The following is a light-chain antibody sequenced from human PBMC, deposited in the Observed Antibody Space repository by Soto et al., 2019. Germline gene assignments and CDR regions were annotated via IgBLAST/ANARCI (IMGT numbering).Light chain of an antibody. J-gene: IGKJ1*01. CDR2: AAS. CDR1: QSVASN. CDR3: QQYYHWPRT. Sequence: DIVLTQSPGTLSLSPGERAALSCRASQSVASNLAWYQQKPGQTPRLLIYAASARATGIPARFSGSGSGTDFNLTITSLQSEDFAVYYCQQYYHWPRTFGQGTKVDIK. V-gene: IGKV3-15*01.